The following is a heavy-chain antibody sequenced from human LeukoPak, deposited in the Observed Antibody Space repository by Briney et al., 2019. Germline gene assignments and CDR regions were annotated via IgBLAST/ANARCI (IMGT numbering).Heavy chain of an antibody. J-gene: IGHJ4*02. CDR3: TRGYYDILTGQGGFDY. CDR2: IRSKANSYAT. Sequence: RPGGSLRLSCAASGFTFSGSAMHWVRQASGRGLEWVGRIRSKANSYATAYAASVKGRFTISRDDSKNTAYLQMNSLKTEDTAVYYCTRGYYDILTGQGGFDYWGQGTLVTVSS. D-gene: IGHD3-9*01. CDR1: GFTFSGSA. V-gene: IGHV3-73*01.